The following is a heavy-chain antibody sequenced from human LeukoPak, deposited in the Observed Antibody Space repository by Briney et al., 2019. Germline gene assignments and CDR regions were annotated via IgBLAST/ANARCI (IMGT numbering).Heavy chain of an antibody. CDR1: GGSFSCYY. D-gene: IGHD3-3*01. Sequence: SETLSLTCAVYGGSFSCYYWSWIRQPPGKGLEWSGEINHSGTTNYNPSLKSRITISVNTSKNQFSLKLSSVTAADTAVYYCARGIPHPRSITIFGVARTALDYWGQGTLVTVSS. CDR3: ARGIPHPRSITIFGVARTALDY. CDR2: INHSGTT. V-gene: IGHV4-34*01. J-gene: IGHJ4*02.